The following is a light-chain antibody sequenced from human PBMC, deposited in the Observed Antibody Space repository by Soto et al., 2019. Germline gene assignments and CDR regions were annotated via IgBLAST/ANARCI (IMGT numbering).Light chain of an antibody. V-gene: IGKV3-20*01. Sequence: EGMLTQSPGTLSLSPGEGAILSCRSSQSVIRNYLAWYQKKPGQAPRLLIYGASSRATGIPDMFSGSGSGTGFTLTISRLEPEDFAVYYCQKYDTSPYDFGQGTKLEI. CDR3: QKYDTSPYD. CDR2: GAS. CDR1: QSVIRNY. J-gene: IGKJ2*01.